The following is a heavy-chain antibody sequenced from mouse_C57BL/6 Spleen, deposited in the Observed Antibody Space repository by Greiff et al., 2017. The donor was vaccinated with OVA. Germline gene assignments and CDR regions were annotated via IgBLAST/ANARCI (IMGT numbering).Heavy chain of an antibody. Sequence: QVQLQQPGAGLVRPGSSVKLSCKASGYTFTSYWMDWVKQRPGHGLEWIGNIYPSDSETHYNQKFKDKATLTVDNSSSTAYMQLSSLTSEDSAVYYCARNWDVYAMDYWGQGTSVTVSS. CDR2: IYPSDSET. CDR3: ARNWDVYAMDY. V-gene: IGHV1-61*01. J-gene: IGHJ4*01. D-gene: IGHD4-1*01. CDR1: GYTFTSYW.